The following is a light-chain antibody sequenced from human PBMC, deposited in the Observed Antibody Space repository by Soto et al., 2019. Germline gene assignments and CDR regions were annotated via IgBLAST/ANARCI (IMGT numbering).Light chain of an antibody. CDR1: SSDVGGYNY. Sequence: QSALTQPASVSGSPGQSITISCTGTSSDVGGYNYVSWYQQHPGKAPKLLIYDVNNRPSGVSNRFSGSKSDNTASLTISGLQADDEADYHCSSYTSSTLVIFGGGTKVTVL. CDR3: SSYTSSTLVI. J-gene: IGLJ2*01. CDR2: DVN. V-gene: IGLV2-14*01.